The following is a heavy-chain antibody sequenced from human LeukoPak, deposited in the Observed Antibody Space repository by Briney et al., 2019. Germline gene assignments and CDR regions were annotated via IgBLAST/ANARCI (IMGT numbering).Heavy chain of an antibody. CDR2: INHRGST. J-gene: IGHJ6*03. CDR3: ARGNLWDYRRYYYYMDV. CDR1: GGSFSGYY. D-gene: IGHD4-11*01. Sequence: TSKTLSLTCDVYGGSFSGYYWSWIRQPPGKGLEWIGEINHRGSTNYNPSLKSRVTISVDTSKNQFSLRLNSVTAADTAVYYCARGNLWDYRRYYYYMDVWGKGTTATVSS. V-gene: IGHV4-34*01.